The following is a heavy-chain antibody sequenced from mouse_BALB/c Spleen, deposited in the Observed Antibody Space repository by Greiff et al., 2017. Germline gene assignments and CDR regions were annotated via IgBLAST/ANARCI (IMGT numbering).Heavy chain of an antibody. CDR1: GFTFSSYG. J-gene: IGHJ2*01. CDR3: ARENPHYFDY. Sequence: EVQLVESGGGLVQPGGSLKLSCAASGFTFSSYGMSWVRQTPDKRLELVATINSNGGSTYYPDSVKGRFTISRDNAKNTLYLQMSSLKSEDTAMYYCARENPHYFDYWGQGTTLTVSS. V-gene: IGHV5-6-3*01. CDR2: INSNGGST.